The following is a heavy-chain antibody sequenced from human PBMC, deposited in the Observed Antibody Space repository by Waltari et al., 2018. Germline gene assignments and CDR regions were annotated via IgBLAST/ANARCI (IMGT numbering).Heavy chain of an antibody. CDR2: IIPIFGTA. D-gene: IGHD6-13*01. J-gene: IGHJ6*03. CDR3: ARRHRSPGNYYYMDV. Sequence: QVQLVQSGAEVKKPGSSVKVSCKASGGTFSSYAISWVRQAPGQGMEWMGWIIPIFGTAKYAQKFQGGVTITADESTSTAYMELSSLRSEDTAVYYCARRHRSPGNYYYMDVWGKGTTVTVSS. V-gene: IGHV1-69*01. CDR1: GGTFSSYA.